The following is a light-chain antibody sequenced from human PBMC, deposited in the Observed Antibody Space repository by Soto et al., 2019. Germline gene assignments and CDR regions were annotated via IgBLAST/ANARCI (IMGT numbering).Light chain of an antibody. Sequence: VLTQSPGTLSLSPGERSTLSCRASQSVSSSYLDWYRQKPGQAPRLLIYGASSRATGIPDRFSGSGSVKEVTLTIRSLQSEDCAVYYCHQYNNWPPLTFGPGTTVDIK. CDR1: QSVSSSY. J-gene: IGKJ3*01. V-gene: IGKV3-20*01. CDR2: GAS. CDR3: HQYNNWPPLT.